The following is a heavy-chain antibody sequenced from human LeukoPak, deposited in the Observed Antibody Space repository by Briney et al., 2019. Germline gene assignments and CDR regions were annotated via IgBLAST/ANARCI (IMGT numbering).Heavy chain of an antibody. J-gene: IGHJ4*02. V-gene: IGHV1-18*03. CDR3: ARDREEYYYDSSGYHFDH. CDR1: GYTFTSYG. D-gene: IGHD3-22*01. CDR2: MSAYNGNT. Sequence: GASVKLSCKASGYTFTSYGISWVRQAPGQGLEWMGWMSAYNGNTNYAQKLQGRVTMTTDTSTSTAYMELRSLRSDDMVVCYSARDREEYYYDSSGYHFDHRRQPTLVPVSS.